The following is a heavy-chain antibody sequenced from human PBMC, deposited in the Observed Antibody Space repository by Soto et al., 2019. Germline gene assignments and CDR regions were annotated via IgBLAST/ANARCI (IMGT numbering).Heavy chain of an antibody. D-gene: IGHD1-1*01. J-gene: IGHJ6*01. V-gene: IGHV3-30*18. Sequence: QVQLVESGGGVVQPGRSLRLSCAASGFTFSSYGMHWVRQAPGKGLEWVAVISYDGSNKYYADSVKGRFTISRDNSKNTLYLQMNSLRAEDTAVYYCAKDSLWNAYYYGMDVW. CDR1: GFTFSSYG. CDR2: ISYDGSNK. CDR3: AKDSLWNAYYYGMDV.